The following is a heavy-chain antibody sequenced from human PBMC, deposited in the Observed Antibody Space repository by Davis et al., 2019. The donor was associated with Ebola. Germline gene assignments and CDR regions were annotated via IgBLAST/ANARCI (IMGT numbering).Heavy chain of an antibody. J-gene: IGHJ6*02. CDR1: GYPFNTYG. V-gene: IGHV1-18*01. CDR2: IGGYNGNT. D-gene: IGHD3-22*01. Sequence: ASVKVSCKTSGYPFNTYGITWVRQAPGQGLEWMGWIGGYNGNTNYAQKFQGRVTMTTDTSTNTAYMQLRSLRSDDTVVYYCARDPHGLAISMKYKFGLDVWGQGTTVTVSS. CDR3: ARDPHGLAISMKYKFGLDV.